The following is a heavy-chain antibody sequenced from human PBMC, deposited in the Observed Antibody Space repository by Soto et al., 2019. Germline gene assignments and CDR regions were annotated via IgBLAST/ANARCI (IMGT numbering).Heavy chain of an antibody. D-gene: IGHD1-26*01. CDR2: INPSGGST. CDR1: GYTFTSYY. J-gene: IGHJ4*02. CDR3: AMRSPVGDNLNFDY. V-gene: IGHV1-46*01. Sequence: ASVKVSCKACGYTFTSYYMHWVGQAPGQGREWMGIINPSGGSTSYAQKFQGRVTMTRDTSTSTVYMELSSLRSEDTAVYYCAMRSPVGDNLNFDYWGQGPQVTVSS.